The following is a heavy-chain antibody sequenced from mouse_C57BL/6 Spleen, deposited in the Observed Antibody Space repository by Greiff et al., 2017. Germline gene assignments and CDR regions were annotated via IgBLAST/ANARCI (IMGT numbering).Heavy chain of an antibody. J-gene: IGHJ2*01. D-gene: IGHD1-1*01. V-gene: IGHV1-81*01. CDR2: IYPRSGNT. CDR3: ARSPYYYGRSPYYFDY. Sequence: QVQLQQSGAELARPGASVKLSCKASGYTFTSYGISWVKQRTGQGLEWIGEIYPRSGNTYYNEKFKGKATLTADKSSSTAYMELRSLTSEDSAVYFCARSPYYYGRSPYYFDYWGQGTTLTVSS. CDR1: GYTFTSYG.